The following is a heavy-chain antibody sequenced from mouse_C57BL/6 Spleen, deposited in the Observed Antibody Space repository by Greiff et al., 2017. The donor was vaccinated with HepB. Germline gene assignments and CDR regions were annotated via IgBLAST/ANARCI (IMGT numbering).Heavy chain of an antibody. Sequence: EVKLQESGEGLVKPGGSLKLSCAASGFTFSSYAMSWVRQTPEKRLEWVAYISSGGDYIYYADTVKGRFTISRDNARNTLYLQMSSLKSEDTAMYYCTREWGAYDEYFDYWGQGTTLTVSS. CDR1: GFTFSSYA. CDR2: ISSGGDYI. J-gene: IGHJ2*01. CDR3: TREWGAYDEYFDY. D-gene: IGHD2-12*01. V-gene: IGHV5-9-1*02.